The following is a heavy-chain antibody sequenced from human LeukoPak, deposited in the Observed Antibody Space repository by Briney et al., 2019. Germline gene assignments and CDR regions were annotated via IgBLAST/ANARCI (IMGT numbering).Heavy chain of an antibody. CDR2: INTNTGNP. V-gene: IGHV7-4-1*02. CDR3: ARVPYGPYQPNAFDI. J-gene: IGHJ3*02. CDR1: GYTFTSYA. D-gene: IGHD2-2*01. Sequence: GASVKVSCKASGYTFTSYAMNWVRQAPGQGLEWMGWINTNTGNPTYAQGFTGRFVFSLDTSVSTAYLQISSLKAEDTAVYYCARVPYGPYQPNAFDIWGQGTMVTVSS.